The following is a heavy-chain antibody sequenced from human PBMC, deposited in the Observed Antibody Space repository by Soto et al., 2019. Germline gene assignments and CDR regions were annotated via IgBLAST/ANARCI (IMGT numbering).Heavy chain of an antibody. J-gene: IGHJ4*02. V-gene: IGHV4-59*08. CDR2: IYHTGST. Sequence: SETLSLTCTVSGASISSYYWSWIRQPPGKGLEWIGFIYHTGSTNYNPSLKSRVTISVDTSKNQFSLKLTSVTSDTAIYYCLRHQVGMVAEDSWGQGTLVTVSS. CDR3: LRHQVGMVAEDS. D-gene: IGHD1-26*01. CDR1: GASISSYY.